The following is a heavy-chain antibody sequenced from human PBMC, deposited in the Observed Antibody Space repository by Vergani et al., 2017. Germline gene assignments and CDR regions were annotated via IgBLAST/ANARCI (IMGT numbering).Heavy chain of an antibody. CDR3: TTPAKWELRYYFDY. D-gene: IGHD3-9*01. CDR1: GLTFSSYA. CDR2: ISGSGGNT. Sequence: EVQLLESGGNLIQPGGPLRLSCGAPGLTFSSYAMTWVRLAPGKGLQWVSAISGSGGNTVYTDSVKGRFTISRENSKDTLYLQMNSLKTEDTAVYYCTTPAKWELRYYFDYWGQGTLVTVSS. J-gene: IGHJ4*02. V-gene: IGHV3-23*01.